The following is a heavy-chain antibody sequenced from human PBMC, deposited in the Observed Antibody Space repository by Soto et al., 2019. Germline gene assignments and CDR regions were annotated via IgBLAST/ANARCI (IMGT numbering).Heavy chain of an antibody. V-gene: IGHV4-59*01. J-gene: IGHJ3*02. D-gene: IGHD1-26*01. CDR3: ARISGSYFAFDI. CDR2: IYYSGST. Sequence: SETLSLTCTVSGGSISSYYWSWIRQPPGKGLEWIGYIYYSGSTNYNPSLKSRVTISVDTSKNQFSLKLSSVTAADTAVYYCARISGSYFAFDIWGQGAMVTVSS. CDR1: GGSISSYY.